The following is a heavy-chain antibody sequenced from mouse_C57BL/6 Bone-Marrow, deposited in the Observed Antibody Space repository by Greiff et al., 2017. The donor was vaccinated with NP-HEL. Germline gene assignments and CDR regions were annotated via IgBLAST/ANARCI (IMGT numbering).Heavy chain of an antibody. V-gene: IGHV1-5*01. CDR1: GYTFTSYW. Sequence: VQLQQSGTVLARPGASVKMSCKTSGYTFTSYWMHWVKQRPGQGLEWIGAIYPGNSDTSYNQKVKGKAKLTADTSASTAYMELSSLTNEDSAVYYCTLCNYGSPFAYWGQGTLVTVSA. J-gene: IGHJ3*01. CDR3: TLCNYGSPFAY. D-gene: IGHD1-1*01. CDR2: IYPGNSDT.